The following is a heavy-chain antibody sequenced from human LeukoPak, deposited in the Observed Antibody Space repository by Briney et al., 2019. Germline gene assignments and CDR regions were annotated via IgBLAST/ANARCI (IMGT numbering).Heavy chain of an antibody. V-gene: IGHV1-69*04. CDR2: IIPILGIA. J-gene: IGHJ4*02. CDR1: GGTFSSYA. CDR3: ARTPYSSGYLYYFDY. Sequence: GASVKVSCKASGGTFSSYAISWVRQAPGQGLEWMGRIIPILGIANYAQKFQGRVTITADKSTSTAYMELSSLRSEDTAVFYCARTPYSSGYLYYFDYWGQGTLVTVSS. D-gene: IGHD3-22*01.